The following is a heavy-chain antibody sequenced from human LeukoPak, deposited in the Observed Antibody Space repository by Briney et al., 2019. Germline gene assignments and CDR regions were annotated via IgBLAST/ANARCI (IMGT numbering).Heavy chain of an antibody. J-gene: IGHJ4*02. CDR3: ARVDIVGLVLLGFDY. CDR2: INHSGST. CDR1: GGSFSGYY. V-gene: IGHV4-34*01. D-gene: IGHD1-26*01. Sequence: SETLSLTCAVYGGSFSGYYWSWIRQPPGKGLEWIGEINHSGSTNYNPSLKSRVTISVDTSKNQFSLKLSSVTAADTAVYYCARVDIVGLVLLGFDYWGQGTLVTVSS.